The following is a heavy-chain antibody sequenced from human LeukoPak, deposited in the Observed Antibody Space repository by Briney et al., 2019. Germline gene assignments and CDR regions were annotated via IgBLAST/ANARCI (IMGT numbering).Heavy chain of an antibody. CDR2: IYTSGTT. V-gene: IGHV4-61*02. Sequence: SETLSLTCTVSGGSISSGSYYWSWIRQPAGKGLEWIGRIYTSGTTNYNPSLKSRVTISVDTSKNQFSLKLSSVTAADTAIYYCARDEYTIFGVVAPGAFDIWGQGTMVPVSS. CDR1: GGSISSGSYY. CDR3: ARDEYTIFGVVAPGAFDI. J-gene: IGHJ3*02. D-gene: IGHD3-3*01.